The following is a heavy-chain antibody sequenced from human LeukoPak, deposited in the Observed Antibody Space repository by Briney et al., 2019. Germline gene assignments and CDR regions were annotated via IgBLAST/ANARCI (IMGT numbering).Heavy chain of an antibody. D-gene: IGHD3-22*01. Sequence: GASVKVSCKAFGYTFTSYYIHWVRQAPGQGLEWMGIINPSGGSTSYAQKFQGRVTMTRDTSTSTVYMELSSLRSEGTAVYYCARGTYYYDSSGYLDYWGQGTLVTVSS. V-gene: IGHV1-46*01. CDR3: ARGTYYYDSSGYLDY. CDR1: GYTFTSYY. J-gene: IGHJ4*02. CDR2: INPSGGST.